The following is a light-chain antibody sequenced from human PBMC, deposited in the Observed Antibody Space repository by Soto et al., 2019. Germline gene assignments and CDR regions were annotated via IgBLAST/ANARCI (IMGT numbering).Light chain of an antibody. CDR2: ATS. CDR3: QQHGTSPIT. Sequence: EIVLTQSPGTLSMSPGERATLSCRASQSVISTYLAWYQQKFGQAPRLLIYATSTRATGFPDRFSGSGSGTDFTLTISRLEPEDFAIYYCQQHGTSPITFGQGTRLESK. J-gene: IGKJ5*01. CDR1: QSVISTY. V-gene: IGKV3-20*01.